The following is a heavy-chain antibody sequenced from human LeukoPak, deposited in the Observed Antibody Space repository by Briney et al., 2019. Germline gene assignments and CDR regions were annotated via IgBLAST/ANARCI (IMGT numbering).Heavy chain of an antibody. J-gene: IGHJ4*02. D-gene: IGHD3-22*01. CDR3: ACHYYDSSGPFDY. Sequence: SETLSLTCTVSGGSMSSYYWSWIRQPPGKGLEWIGYIYYSGSTNYNPSLKSRVTISVDTSKNQFSLKLSSVTAADTAVYYCACHYYDSSGPFDYWGQGTLVTVSS. CDR2: IYYSGST. CDR1: GGSMSSYY. V-gene: IGHV4-59*08.